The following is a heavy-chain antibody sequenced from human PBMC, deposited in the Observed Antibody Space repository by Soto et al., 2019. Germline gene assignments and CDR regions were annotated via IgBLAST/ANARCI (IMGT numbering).Heavy chain of an antibody. CDR3: ARRPPANSNYYMDV. CDR2: ISSSGTTT. Sequence: LRLSCGASGFTFSDHYMSWIRQAPGKGLEWISYISSSGTTTYYADSVKGRFTISRDNAESSLFLQMNSLRGEDTAVYYCARRPPANSNYYMDVWGQGTTVTVSS. V-gene: IGHV3-11*01. CDR1: GFTFSDHY. J-gene: IGHJ6*02. D-gene: IGHD3-22*01.